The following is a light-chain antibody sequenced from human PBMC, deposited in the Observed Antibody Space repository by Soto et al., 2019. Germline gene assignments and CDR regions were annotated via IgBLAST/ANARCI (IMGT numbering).Light chain of an antibody. J-gene: IGKJ1*01. V-gene: IGKV3-15*01. Sequence: EIVMTKSPATLSVSRGEKATLSCRASQSVSSNLAWYQQKPGQAPRLLIYGASTRATGIPARFSGSGSGTEFTLTISSLQSEDFAVYYCQQYNNWRGTFGQGTKVDIK. CDR1: QSVSSN. CDR3: QQYNNWRGT. CDR2: GAS.